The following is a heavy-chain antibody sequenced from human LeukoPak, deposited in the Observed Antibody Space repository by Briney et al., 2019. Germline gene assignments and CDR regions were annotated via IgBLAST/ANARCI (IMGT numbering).Heavy chain of an antibody. CDR1: GYTFTSYG. Sequence: ASVKVSCKASGYTFTSYGISWVRQAPGQGLEWMGWISAYNGNTNYAQKLQGRVTMTTDTSASTAYMELRGLRSDDTAVYYCARLNCRMTTCQDYNFDYWGQGTLVTVSS. V-gene: IGHV1-18*01. CDR3: ARLNCRMTTCQDYNFDY. CDR2: ISAYNGNT. D-gene: IGHD4-11*01. J-gene: IGHJ4*02.